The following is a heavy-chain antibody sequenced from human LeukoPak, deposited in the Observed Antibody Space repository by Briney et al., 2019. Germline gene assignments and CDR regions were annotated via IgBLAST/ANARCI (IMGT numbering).Heavy chain of an antibody. CDR1: GFTFSNYA. V-gene: IGHV3-23*01. J-gene: IGHJ4*02. Sequence: PGGSLRLSCAASGFTFSNYAMNWVRQAPGKGLVWVSRINSDGSSTSYADSVKGRFTISRDNSKNTLYLQMNSLRAEDTAVYYCAKLGPPYFDYWGQGTLVTVSS. CDR2: INSDGSST. CDR3: AKLGPPYFDY.